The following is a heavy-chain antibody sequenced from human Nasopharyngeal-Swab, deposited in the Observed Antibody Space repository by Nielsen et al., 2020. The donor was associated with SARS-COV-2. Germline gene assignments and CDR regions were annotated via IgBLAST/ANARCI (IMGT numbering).Heavy chain of an antibody. CDR1: GFTFSSYG. D-gene: IGHD3-10*01. V-gene: IGHV3-30*18. CDR3: AKVTGSYAYYYYGMDV. CDR2: ISYDGSNK. J-gene: IGHJ6*02. Sequence: GESLKISCAASGFTFSSYGMHWVRQAPGKGLEWVAVISYDGSNKYYADSVKGRFTISRGNSKNTLYLQMNSLRAEDTAVYYGAKVTGSYAYYYYGMDVWGQGTTVTVSS.